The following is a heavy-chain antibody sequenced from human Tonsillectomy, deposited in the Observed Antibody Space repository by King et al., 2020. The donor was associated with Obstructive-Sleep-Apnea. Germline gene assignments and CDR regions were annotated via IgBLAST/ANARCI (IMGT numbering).Heavy chain of an antibody. D-gene: IGHD5-12*01. CDR3: ARDLVATIDAFDI. CDR1: GGSISSYY. CDR2: IYNSGST. Sequence: QLQESGPGLVKPSETLSLTCTVSGGSISSYYWCWIRQLPGKGRQWIGRIYNSGSTTYNPSLKSRVTMSVDTSKNQFSLKLSSVTSADTAVYYCARDLVATIDAFDIWGQGTMVTVSS. V-gene: IGHV4-4*07. J-gene: IGHJ3*02.